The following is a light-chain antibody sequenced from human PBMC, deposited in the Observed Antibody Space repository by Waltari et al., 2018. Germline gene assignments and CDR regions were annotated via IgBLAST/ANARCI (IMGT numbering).Light chain of an antibody. J-gene: IGLJ2*01. Sequence: SYELTQPPSVSVSPGQTARITCSGAALPTKYAYWYHQKSGQAPVLVIYDDNKRPSAIPERFAGSSSGTTATLTISRAQVEDEGDYYCYSADSSGNQRVFGGGTKVTVL. CDR1: ALPTKY. V-gene: IGLV3-10*01. CDR3: YSADSSGNQRV. CDR2: DDN.